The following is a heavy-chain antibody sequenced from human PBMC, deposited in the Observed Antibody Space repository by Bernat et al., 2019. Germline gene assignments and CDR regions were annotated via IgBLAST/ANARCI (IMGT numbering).Heavy chain of an antibody. CDR3: AKMGLSAVPAAIDY. D-gene: IGHD2-2*01. Sequence: EVQLVESGGGLVQSGGSLRLSCAASGFTFSSYAMNWVRQAPGKGLDWVSAIRDTGGSTHYADSVKGRFTISRDNSKNTLYLQMNSLSADDTAVYYCAKMGLSAVPAAIDYWGRGTLVTVYS. J-gene: IGHJ4*02. CDR1: GFTFSSYA. V-gene: IGHV3-23*04. CDR2: IRDTGGST.